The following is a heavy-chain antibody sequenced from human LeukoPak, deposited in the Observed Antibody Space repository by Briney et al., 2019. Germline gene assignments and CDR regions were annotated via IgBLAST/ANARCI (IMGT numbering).Heavy chain of an antibody. J-gene: IGHJ6*03. CDR1: GGSFSGYY. Sequence: PSETLSLTCAVYGGSFSGYYWSWIRQPPGKGLEWIGEINHSGSTNYNPSLKSRVTISVDTSKNQFSLKLSSVTAADTAVYYCARDRIAAADDYYYYYMDVWGKGTTVTVSS. CDR3: ARDRIAAADDYYYYYMDV. CDR2: INHSGST. V-gene: IGHV4-34*01. D-gene: IGHD6-13*01.